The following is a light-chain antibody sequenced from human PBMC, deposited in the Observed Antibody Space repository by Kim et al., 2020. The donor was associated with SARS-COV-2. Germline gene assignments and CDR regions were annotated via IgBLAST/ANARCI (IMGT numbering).Light chain of an antibody. CDR3: EAWDDSLGRV. CDR2: SNS. J-gene: IGLJ3*02. V-gene: IGLV1-44*01. CDR1: SSNIGSHS. Sequence: QSVLTQPPSASGTPGQRVTISCSGSSSNIGSHSVNWYQQLPGTAPKLLIYSNSQRPSGVPDRFSGSKSGTSASLAISGLQSEDEADYYCEAWDDSLGRVFGGGTQLTVL.